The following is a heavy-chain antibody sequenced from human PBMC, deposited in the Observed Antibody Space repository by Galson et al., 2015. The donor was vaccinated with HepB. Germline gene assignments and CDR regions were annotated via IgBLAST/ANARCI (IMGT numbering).Heavy chain of an antibody. D-gene: IGHD3-10*01. Sequence: LVKPTQTLTLTCTFSGFSLSTSGMCVSWIRQPPGKALEWLALIDWDDDKYYSTSLKTRLTISKDTSKNQVVLTMTNMDPVDTATYYCARQITMVRGVTSLFDYWGQGTLVTVSS. CDR3: ARQITMVRGVTSLFDY. CDR1: GFSLSTSGMC. CDR2: IDWDDDK. J-gene: IGHJ4*02. V-gene: IGHV2-70*01.